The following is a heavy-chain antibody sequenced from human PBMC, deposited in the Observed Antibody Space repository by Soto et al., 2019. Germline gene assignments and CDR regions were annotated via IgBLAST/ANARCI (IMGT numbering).Heavy chain of an antibody. CDR1: GFTFSSYS. CDR2: ISTSDSYI. Sequence: GESLKISCAASGFTFSSYSMNWVRQAPGKGLEWVSSISTSDSYIYYADSVKGRFTISRDNAKKSLYLQMNSLRAEDTALYYCARDSDVVIVPGVGYYYYGMDVWGQGTTVTVSS. V-gene: IGHV3-21*01. J-gene: IGHJ6*02. CDR3: ARDSDVVIVPGVGYYYYGMDV. D-gene: IGHD2-2*01.